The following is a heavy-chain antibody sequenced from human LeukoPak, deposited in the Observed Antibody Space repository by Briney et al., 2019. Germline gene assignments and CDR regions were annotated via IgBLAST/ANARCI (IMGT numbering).Heavy chain of an antibody. CDR3: ARDNGLSFDY. D-gene: IGHD4-17*01. V-gene: IGHV4-59*01. J-gene: IGHJ4*02. CDR2: IYYSGST. Sequence: SETLSLTSTVSGGSISTYYWSWIRQPPGKGLEWIGYIYYSGSTNYNPSLKSRVTISVDTSKNQFSLKLSSVTAADTAVYYCARDNGLSFDYWGQGTLVTVA. CDR1: GGSISTYY.